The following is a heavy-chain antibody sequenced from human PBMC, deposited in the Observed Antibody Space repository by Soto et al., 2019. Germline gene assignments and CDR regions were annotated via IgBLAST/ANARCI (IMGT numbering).Heavy chain of an antibody. CDR1: GGSFSGGGFY. V-gene: IGHV4-30-4*01. Sequence: QVQLQESGPGLVKPSQTLSLTCTVSGGSFSGGGFYWSWIRQPPGKGLGWIGYISHTGTTYHNPSQKRRAIISVGTSKTQLSRKLSSLTSADTSGHYGAGVNWGLTFYALDIWGQGTMVTVSS. CDR2: ISHTGTT. D-gene: IGHD7-27*01. CDR3: AGVNWGLTFYALDI. J-gene: IGHJ3*02.